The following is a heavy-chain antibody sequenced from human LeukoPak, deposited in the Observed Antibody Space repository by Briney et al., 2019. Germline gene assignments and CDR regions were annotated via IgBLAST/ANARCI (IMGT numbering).Heavy chain of an antibody. D-gene: IGHD1-1*01. CDR2: INPNSGGT. Sequence: ASVKVSCKASGYTFTSSGISWVRQAPGQGLEWMGWINPNSGGTNYAQKFQGRVTMTRDTSISTAYMELSRLRSDDTAVYYCARVDGTTGTSDAFDIWGQGTMVTVSS. CDR3: ARVDGTTGTSDAFDI. J-gene: IGHJ3*02. V-gene: IGHV1-2*02. CDR1: GYTFTSSG.